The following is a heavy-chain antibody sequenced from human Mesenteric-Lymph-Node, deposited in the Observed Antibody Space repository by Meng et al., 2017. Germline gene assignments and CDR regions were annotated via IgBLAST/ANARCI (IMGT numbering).Heavy chain of an antibody. D-gene: IGHD1-26*01. Sequence: SVKVSCKASGGTFSSYAISWVRQAPGQGLEWMGGIIPIFGTANYAQKFQGRVTMTEDTSTDTAYMELSSLRSEDTAVYYCATDPGGSYSRGGYYYYYGMDVWGQGTTVTVSS. CDR1: GGTFSSYA. CDR2: IIPIFGTA. V-gene: IGHV1-69*06. J-gene: IGHJ6*02. CDR3: ATDPGGSYSRGGYYYYYGMDV.